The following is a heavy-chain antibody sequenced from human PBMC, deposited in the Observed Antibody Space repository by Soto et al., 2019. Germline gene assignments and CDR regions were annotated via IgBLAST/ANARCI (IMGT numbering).Heavy chain of an antibody. CDR1: GGTFSSYA. Sequence: QVQLVQSGAEVKKPGSSVKVSCKASGGTFSSYAISWVRQAPGQGLEWMGGIIPIFGTANYAQKFQGRVTITADKSTSTAYKELSSLRSEDTSVYYCARDLLVRGQSSQFDYWGQGTLVTVSS. J-gene: IGHJ4*02. D-gene: IGHD3-10*01. V-gene: IGHV1-69*06. CDR2: IIPIFGTA. CDR3: ARDLLVRGQSSQFDY.